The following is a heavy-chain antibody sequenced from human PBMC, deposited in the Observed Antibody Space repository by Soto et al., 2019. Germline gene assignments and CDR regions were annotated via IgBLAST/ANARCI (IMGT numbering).Heavy chain of an antibody. Sequence: EVQLLESGGGLVQPGGSLRLSCAASGFTFNNYDMPWVRQAPGKGLEWASAISVGGDTTSYADSVKGRFTVSRDGSKNTLYLQMSSLRAEGTALYCCAQGRGGSGSLTPRVDFWVQVALVTVSA. CDR2: ISVGGDTT. CDR1: GFTFNNYD. J-gene: IGHJ4*02. CDR3: AQGRGGSGSLTPRVDF. V-gene: IGHV3-23*01. D-gene: IGHD3-10*01.